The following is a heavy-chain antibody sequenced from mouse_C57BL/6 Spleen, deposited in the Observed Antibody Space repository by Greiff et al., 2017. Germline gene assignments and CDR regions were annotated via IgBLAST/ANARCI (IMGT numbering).Heavy chain of an antibody. D-gene: IGHD3-2*02. J-gene: IGHJ4*01. Sequence: VKLMESGPGLVAPSQSLSITCTVSGFSLTSYAISWVRQPPGKGLEWLGVIWTGGGTNYNSALKSRLSISKDNSKSQVFLKMNSLQTDDTARYYCARRGGQLSPYYAMDYWGQGTSVTVSS. CDR1: GFSLTSYA. CDR3: ARRGGQLSPYYAMDY. CDR2: IWTGGGT. V-gene: IGHV2-9-1*01.